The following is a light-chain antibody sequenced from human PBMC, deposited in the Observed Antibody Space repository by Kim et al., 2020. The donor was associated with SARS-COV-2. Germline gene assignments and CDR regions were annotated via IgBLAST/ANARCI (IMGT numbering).Light chain of an antibody. Sequence: SLTTSCPGTSSDVGCYNSVSWYQQHPGKAPHLMIYDVSERASGVSNRFSGSQSGNTASLTISGLRAEDEADYYCSSHTTSSTYVFGSGTKVTVL. CDR3: SSHTTSSTYV. CDR2: DVS. CDR1: SSDVGCYNS. J-gene: IGLJ1*01. V-gene: IGLV2-14*03.